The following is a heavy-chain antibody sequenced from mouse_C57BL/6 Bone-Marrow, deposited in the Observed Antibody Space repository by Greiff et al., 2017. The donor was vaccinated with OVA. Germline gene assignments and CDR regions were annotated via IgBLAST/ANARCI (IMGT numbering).Heavy chain of an antibody. V-gene: IGHV5-6*01. CDR2: ISSGGSYT. Sequence: EVHLVESGGGLVKPGGSLKLSCAASGFTFSSYGMSWVRQTPDKRLEWVATISSGGSYTYYPDSVKGRFTISRDNAKNTLYLQMSSLKSEDTAMYYCARQRFTTVVADAMDYWGQGTSVTVSS. CDR1: GFTFSSYG. D-gene: IGHD1-1*01. CDR3: ARQRFTTVVADAMDY. J-gene: IGHJ4*01.